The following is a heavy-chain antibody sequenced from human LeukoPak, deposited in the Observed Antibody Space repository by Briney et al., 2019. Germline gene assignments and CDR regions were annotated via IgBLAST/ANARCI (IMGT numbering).Heavy chain of an antibody. Sequence: PGGSLRLSCVASGFIFTDHWMSWVRQAPGKGLEWVANIKEDESAKFYAGSVRGRFTISRDNAKNSLYLQMNNLRVEDTAVYYCARAVDVADYWGRGTLVTVSS. CDR2: IKEDESAK. J-gene: IGHJ4*02. D-gene: IGHD3-16*01. CDR1: GFIFTDHW. V-gene: IGHV3-7*01. CDR3: ARAVDVADY.